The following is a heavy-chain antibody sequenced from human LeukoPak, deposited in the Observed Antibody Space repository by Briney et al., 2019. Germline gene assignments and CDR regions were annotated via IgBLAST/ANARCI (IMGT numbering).Heavy chain of an antibody. CDR2: IYCSGNA. Sequence: PSETLSLTRTVSGGSISRSSHYWGWVRQPPGKGLEWIGSIYCSGNAYYNPPLKSRGTISVDTSKNQFSLKLSSVTAADTAVYYCARHIDGPTYFDYWGQGTLVTVSS. CDR1: GGSISRSSHY. CDR3: ARHIDGPTYFDY. J-gene: IGHJ4*02. V-gene: IGHV4-39*01. D-gene: IGHD5-24*01.